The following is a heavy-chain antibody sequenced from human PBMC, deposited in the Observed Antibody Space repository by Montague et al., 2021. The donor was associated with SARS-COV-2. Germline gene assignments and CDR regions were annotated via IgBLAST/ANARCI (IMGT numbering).Heavy chain of an antibody. CDR2: IHHSGKP. D-gene: IGHD3-22*01. Sequence: SETLSLTCAVYGGSFSSYYYAWVRQSPTKGLEWIGEIHHSGKPTCKPSLKSRVTISVDTSKNPFSLKLSSVTAADTAVYYCARDTRIAMLVVVTRYGLDVWRQGTTVTVSS. V-gene: IGHV4-34*01. J-gene: IGHJ6*02. CDR3: ARDTRIAMLVVVTRYGLDV. CDR1: GGSFSSYY.